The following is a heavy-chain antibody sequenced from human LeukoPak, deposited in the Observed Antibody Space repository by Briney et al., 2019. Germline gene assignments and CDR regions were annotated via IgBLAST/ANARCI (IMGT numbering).Heavy chain of an antibody. J-gene: IGHJ6*03. D-gene: IGHD3-10*01. CDR2: IYYSGST. CDR1: GGSISSYY. V-gene: IGHV4-59*01. CDR3: ARGRGGSGSYYKHYYYYYMDV. Sequence: SETLSLTCTVSGGSISSYYWSWIRQPPGKGLEWIGYIYYSGSTNYNPSLKSRVTISVDTSKNQFSLKLSSVTAADTAVYYCARGRGGSGSYYKHYYYYYMDVWGKGTTVTVSS.